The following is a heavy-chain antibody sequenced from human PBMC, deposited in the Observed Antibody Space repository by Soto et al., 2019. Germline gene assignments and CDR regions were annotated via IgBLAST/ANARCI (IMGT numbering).Heavy chain of an antibody. J-gene: IGHJ6*02. CDR3: ARARTPAYLYCSSTSCYTHYYYYGMDV. V-gene: IGHV3-64*01. Sequence: GGSLRLSCAASGFTFSSYAMHWVRQAPGKGLEYVSAISSNGGSTYYANSVKGRFTISSDNSKNTLYLQMGSLRAEDLAVYYCARARTPAYLYCSSTSCYTHYYYYGMDVWGQGTTVTV. CDR1: GFTFSSYA. D-gene: IGHD2-2*02. CDR2: ISSNGGST.